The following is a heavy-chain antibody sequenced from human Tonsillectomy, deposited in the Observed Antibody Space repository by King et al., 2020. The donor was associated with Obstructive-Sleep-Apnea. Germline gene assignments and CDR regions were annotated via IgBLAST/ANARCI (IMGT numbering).Heavy chain of an antibody. J-gene: IGHJ4*02. CDR3: ARGGYAWEY. CDR2: INAGNGNT. Sequence: QLVQSGAEVKKPGASVKVSCKASGYTFTTYTMHWVRQAPGQRLEWMGWINAGNGNTKYSQNFQGRVTITRDTSASIVYMELSSLRSEDTSVYYCARGGYAWEYCGQGTLVTVSS. V-gene: IGHV1-3*01. D-gene: IGHD5-12*01. CDR1: GYTFTTYT.